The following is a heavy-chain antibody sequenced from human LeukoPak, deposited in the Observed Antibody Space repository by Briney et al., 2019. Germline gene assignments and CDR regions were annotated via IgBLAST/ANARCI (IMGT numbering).Heavy chain of an antibody. CDR3: ARVTVRFGRDY. CDR2: IYYSGST. Sequence: SETLSLTCTVSGGSISSGDYYWSWIRQPPGKGLEWIGYIYYSGSTYYNPSLKSRVTISVDTSKNQFSLKLSSVTAADTAVYYCARVTVRFGRDYWGQGTLVTVST. CDR1: GGSISSGDYY. D-gene: IGHD3-16*01. V-gene: IGHV4-30-4*08. J-gene: IGHJ4*02.